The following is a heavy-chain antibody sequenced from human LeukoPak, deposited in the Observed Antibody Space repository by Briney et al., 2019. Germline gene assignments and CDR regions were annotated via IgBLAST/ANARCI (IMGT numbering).Heavy chain of an antibody. CDR2: VHYTGST. D-gene: IGHD1-1*01. CDR3: ARVDRANGTTRGYLDF. V-gene: IGHV4-61*01. Sequence: SETLSLTCTVSGDSISSSSYYWIWIRQPPGKGLEWIGYVHYTGSTNYNPSLKSRVTISVDTSKNQFSLNLRSMTTADTAVYYCARVDRANGTTRGYLDFWGQGTLVTVSS. J-gene: IGHJ4*02. CDR1: GDSISSSSYY.